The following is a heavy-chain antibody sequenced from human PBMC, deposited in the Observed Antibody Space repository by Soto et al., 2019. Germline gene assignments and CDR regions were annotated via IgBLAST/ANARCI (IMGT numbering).Heavy chain of an antibody. CDR3: ARDRREVPAALSYYYYYGIDV. CDR1: GYTFTGYY. J-gene: IGHJ6*02. Sequence: ASVKVSCKASGYTFTGYYMHWVRQAPGQGLEWMGWINPNSGGTNYAQKFQGWVTMTRDTSISTAYMELSRLRSDDTAVYYCARDRREVPAALSYYYYYGIDVWGQGTTVTVSS. V-gene: IGHV1-2*04. D-gene: IGHD2-2*01. CDR2: INPNSGGT.